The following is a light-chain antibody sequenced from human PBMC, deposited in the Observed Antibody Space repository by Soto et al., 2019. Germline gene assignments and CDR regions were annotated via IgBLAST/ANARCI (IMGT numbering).Light chain of an antibody. CDR3: ISYTSSSTLYV. Sequence: QSALTQPASVSGSPGQSITISCTGTSSDVGGYNFVSWYQLYPGKAPKLMIYEVTNRPSGVSNRFSGSKSGNTASLTISGLQAEDEANYYCISYTSSSTLYVFGTGTKVNV. J-gene: IGLJ1*01. CDR1: SSDVGGYNF. V-gene: IGLV2-14*01. CDR2: EVT.